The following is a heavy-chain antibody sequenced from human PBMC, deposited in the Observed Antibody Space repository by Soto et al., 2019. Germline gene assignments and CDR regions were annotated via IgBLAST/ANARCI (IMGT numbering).Heavy chain of an antibody. V-gene: IGHV3-23*01. D-gene: IGHD6-13*01. CDR3: AKVRGSSSWYFDLYTRSLYYYLGMDV. J-gene: IGHJ6*02. CDR2: IIVIGGST. CDR1: ESPSSSKA. Sequence: GGSRRLPCEPPESPSSSKAITGVRQPPGKGLKWVSAIIVIGGSTYYPDSGRGRSPIPRDNSKNTRYMHMNSLRAEETAVYYCAKVRGSSSWYFDLYTRSLYYYLGMDVWGQGTPVTVSS.